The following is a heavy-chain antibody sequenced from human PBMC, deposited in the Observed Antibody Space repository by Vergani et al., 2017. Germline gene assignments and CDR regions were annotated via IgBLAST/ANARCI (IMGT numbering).Heavy chain of an antibody. V-gene: IGHV4-34*01. J-gene: IGHJ4*02. D-gene: IGHD6-13*01. CDR1: GGFFSGYY. Sequence: QVQLQQWGAGLLKPSETLSLTCAVYGGFFSGYYWSWIRQPPGKGLEWIGSIYYSGSTYYNPSLKSRVTMSVDTSKNQFSLKLSSVTAADTAVYYCARVHSSSWYLVDYWGQGTLVTVSS. CDR3: ARVHSSSWYLVDY. CDR2: IYYSGST.